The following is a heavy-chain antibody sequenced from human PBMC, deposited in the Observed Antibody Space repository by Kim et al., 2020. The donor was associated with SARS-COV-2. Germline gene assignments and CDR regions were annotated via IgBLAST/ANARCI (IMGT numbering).Heavy chain of an antibody. V-gene: IGHV1-46*01. J-gene: IGHJ4*02. CDR1: GYTFTSYY. Sequence: ASVKVSCKASGYTFTSYYMHWVRQAPGQGLEWMGIINPSGGSTSYAQKFQGRVTMTRDTSTSTVYMELSSLRSEDTAVYYCARGSVTIFGVVITDEYYFDYWGQGTLVTVSS. CDR3: ARGSVTIFGVVITDEYYFDY. CDR2: INPSGGST. D-gene: IGHD3-3*01.